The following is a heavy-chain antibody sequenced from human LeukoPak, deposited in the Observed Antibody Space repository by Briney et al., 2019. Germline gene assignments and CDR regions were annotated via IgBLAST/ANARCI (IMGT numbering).Heavy chain of an antibody. D-gene: IGHD5-18*01. Sequence: PGGSLRLSCAASGFTFSSYGMHWVRQAPGKGLEWVAVIWYDGSNIYYADSVKGRFAISRDNSKNTLYLQMNSLRAEDTAVCYCAKGGMSAKLWLDDYWGPGTLVTVSS. J-gene: IGHJ4*02. CDR1: GFTFSSYG. CDR2: IWYDGSNI. CDR3: AKGGMSAKLWLDDY. V-gene: IGHV3-33*06.